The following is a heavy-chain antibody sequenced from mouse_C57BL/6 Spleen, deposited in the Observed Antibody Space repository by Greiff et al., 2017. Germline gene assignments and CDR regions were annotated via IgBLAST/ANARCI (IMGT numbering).Heavy chain of an antibody. CDR2: IDPETGGT. J-gene: IGHJ2*01. CDR1: GYTFTDYE. D-gene: IGHD1-1*01. V-gene: IGHV1-15*01. Sequence: QVQLQQSGAELVRPGASVTLSCKASGYTFTDYEMHWVKQTPVHGLEWIGAIDPETGGTAYNQKFKGKAILTADKSSSTAYMELRSLTSEDSAVYYCVRYYDGFDYWGQGTTLTVSS. CDR3: VRYYDGFDY.